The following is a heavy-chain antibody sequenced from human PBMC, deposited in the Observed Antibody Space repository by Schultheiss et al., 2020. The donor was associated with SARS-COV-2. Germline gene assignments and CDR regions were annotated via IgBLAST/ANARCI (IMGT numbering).Heavy chain of an antibody. Sequence: SQTLSLTCTVSGGSISSYYWSWIRQPPGKGLEWIGYIYYSGSTNYNPSLKSRVTISVDTSKNQFSLKLSSVTAADTAVYYCARGGVYGSAYRSYYYYYYMDVWGKGTTVTVSS. CDR1: GGSISSYY. J-gene: IGHJ6*03. V-gene: IGHV4-59*12. CDR2: IYYSGST. CDR3: ARGGVYGSAYRSYYYYYYMDV. D-gene: IGHD3-10*01.